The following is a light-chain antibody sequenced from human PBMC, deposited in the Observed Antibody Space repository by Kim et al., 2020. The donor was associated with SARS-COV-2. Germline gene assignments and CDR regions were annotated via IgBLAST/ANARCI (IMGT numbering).Light chain of an antibody. J-gene: IGKJ1*01. Sequence: LSPGERATLSCRASQSVSSSYLAWYQQKPGQAPRLLIYGASSRTTGIPDRFSGSGSGTDFSLTISRLEPEDFAVYYCQQYGSPWTFGQGTKVDIK. CDR3: QQYGSPWT. CDR1: QSVSSSY. V-gene: IGKV3-20*01. CDR2: GAS.